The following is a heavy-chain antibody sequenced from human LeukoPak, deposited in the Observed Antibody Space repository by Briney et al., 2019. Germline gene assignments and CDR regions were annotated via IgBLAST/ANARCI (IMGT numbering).Heavy chain of an antibody. V-gene: IGHV3-21*04. Sequence: GGSLRLSCAASGFTFSSYSMNWVRQAPGKGLEWVSSISSSSSYIYYADSVKGRFTISRDNSKNTLYLQMNSLGADDTAVYYCAKAPATGEGYYFYYMDVWGKGTTVTVSS. CDR2: ISSSSSYI. J-gene: IGHJ6*03. CDR1: GFTFSSYS. CDR3: AKAPATGEGYYFYYMDV. D-gene: IGHD7-27*01.